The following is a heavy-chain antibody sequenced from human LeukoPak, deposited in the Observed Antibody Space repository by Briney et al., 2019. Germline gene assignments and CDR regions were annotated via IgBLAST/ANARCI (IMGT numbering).Heavy chain of an antibody. J-gene: IGHJ1*01. CDR1: GFTFSSYA. CDR3: ARNRYGYGSGGYSPEHFHH. D-gene: IGHD6-19*01. Sequence: GSLRLSCAASGFTFSSYAMHWVRQAPGKGLEWVAVISYDGSNKYYADSVKGRFTIPRDNSRNTLYLQMNSLRAEDTAVYYCARNRYGYGSGGYSPEHFHHWGQGTLVTVSA. CDR2: ISYDGSNK. V-gene: IGHV3-30*04.